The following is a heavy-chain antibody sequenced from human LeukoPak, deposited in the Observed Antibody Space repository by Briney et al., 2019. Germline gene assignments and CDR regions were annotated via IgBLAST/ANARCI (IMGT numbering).Heavy chain of an antibody. D-gene: IGHD6-13*01. CDR3: ARDCSSWFDY. CDR2: INSDGSTT. CDR1: GFTFSSYW. Sequence: GGSLRLSCAASGFTFSSYWIHWVRQAPGKGLVWVSIINSDGSTTNYADSVKGRFTISRDNAKNTLYLQLNSLRPEDTAVYYCARDCSSWFDYWGQGTLVTVSS. J-gene: IGHJ4*02. V-gene: IGHV3-74*01.